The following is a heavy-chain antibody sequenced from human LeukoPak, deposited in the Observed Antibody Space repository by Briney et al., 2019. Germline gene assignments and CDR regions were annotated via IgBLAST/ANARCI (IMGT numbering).Heavy chain of an antibody. Sequence: PSETLSLTCTVSGGSISSSSYYWGWIRQPPGKGLEWIGSIYYSGSTYYNPSLKSRVTISVDTSKNQFSLKLSSVTAADTAVYYCARREGYGEFDYWGQGTLVTVSS. V-gene: IGHV4-39*07. CDR3: ARREGYGEFDY. CDR1: GGSISSSSYY. J-gene: IGHJ4*02. CDR2: IYYSGST. D-gene: IGHD4-17*01.